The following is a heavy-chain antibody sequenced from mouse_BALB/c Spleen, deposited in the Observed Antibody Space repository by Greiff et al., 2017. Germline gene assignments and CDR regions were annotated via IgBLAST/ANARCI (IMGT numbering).Heavy chain of an antibody. CDR1: GFNIKDTY. D-gene: IGHD4-1*01. J-gene: IGHJ4*01. V-gene: IGHV14-3*02. Sequence: VQLQQSGAELVKPGASVKLSCTASGFNIKDTYMHWVKQRPEQGLEWIGRIDPANGNTKYDPKFQGKATITADTSSNTAYLQLSSLTSEDTAVYYCAVWGVSPSYYAMDYWGQGTSVTVSS. CDR3: AVWGVSPSYYAMDY. CDR2: IDPANGNT.